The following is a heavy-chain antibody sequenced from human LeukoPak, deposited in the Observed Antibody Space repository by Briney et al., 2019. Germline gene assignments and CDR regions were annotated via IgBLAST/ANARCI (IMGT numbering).Heavy chain of an antibody. Sequence: GGSLRLSCAASGFTFSSYWMHWVRQAPGKGLVWVSRINSDGSSTSYADSVKGRFTISRNNSKNTLFLQMNSLRAEDTAVYYCARDMYSSGWYVRGSAFDIWGQGTMVTVSS. J-gene: IGHJ3*02. CDR2: INSDGSST. V-gene: IGHV3-74*01. CDR3: ARDMYSSGWYVRGSAFDI. CDR1: GFTFSSYW. D-gene: IGHD6-19*01.